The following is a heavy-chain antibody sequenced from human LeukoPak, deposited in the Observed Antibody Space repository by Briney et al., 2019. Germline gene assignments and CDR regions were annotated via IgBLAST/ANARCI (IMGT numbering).Heavy chain of an antibody. Sequence: SETLSLTCTVSDDSIKSYFWTWIRQSPGKGMEWIGYVFYSGSTSYNPSLRSRLTMSVDTSKSQFSLNLNSVTTADTAVYYCARGGEGVPFDPWGQGTLVTVSS. J-gene: IGHJ5*02. CDR1: DDSIKSYF. V-gene: IGHV4-59*01. CDR2: VFYSGST. D-gene: IGHD3-16*01. CDR3: ARGGEGVPFDP.